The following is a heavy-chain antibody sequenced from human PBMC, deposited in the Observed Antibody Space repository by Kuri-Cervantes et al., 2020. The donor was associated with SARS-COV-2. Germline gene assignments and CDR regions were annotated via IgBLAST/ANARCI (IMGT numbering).Heavy chain of an antibody. CDR3: SKGEVCSSTSCYTGASYGMDV. D-gene: IGHD2-2*02. V-gene: IGHV3-48*01. J-gene: IGHJ6*02. CDR2: ISSSSSTI. Sequence: GGSLTLFCAASGFSFRTYSMNWVRQAPGKALERVSYISSSSSTIHYADSVKGRFTISRDNSKNTLYLQMNSLRAEDTAVYYCSKGEVCSSTSCYTGASYGMDVWGQGTTVTVSS. CDR1: GFSFRTYS.